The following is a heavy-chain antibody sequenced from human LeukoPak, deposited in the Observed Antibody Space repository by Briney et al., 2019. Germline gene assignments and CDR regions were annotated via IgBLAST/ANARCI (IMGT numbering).Heavy chain of an antibody. V-gene: IGHV1-3*03. CDR3: AVGDYYYETRFDY. J-gene: IGHJ4*02. CDR2: VNADNSNT. D-gene: IGHD3-22*01. CDR1: GFPFTSYA. Sequence: ASVTVSCKASGFPFTSYAIHWVRQAPGQRLEWMGWVNADNSNTKYSQEFQGRVTITRDTSASTAYMDLNSLRSEDMAVYYCAVGDYYYETRFDYWGQGTLVTVST.